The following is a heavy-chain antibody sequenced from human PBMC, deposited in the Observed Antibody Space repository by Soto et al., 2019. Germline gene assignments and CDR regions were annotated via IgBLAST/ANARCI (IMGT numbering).Heavy chain of an antibody. J-gene: IGHJ4*02. CDR1: GFSLSNARMG. Sequence: SGPTLVNPTETLTLTCTVSGFSLSNARMGVSWIRQPPGKALEWLAHIFSNDEKSYSTSLKSRLTISKDTSKSQLVLTMTNMGSVDTATYYCARIYVAAPFDYWAQGTLVPVSS. CDR3: ARIYVAAPFDY. V-gene: IGHV2-26*01. D-gene: IGHD3-16*01. CDR2: IFSNDEK.